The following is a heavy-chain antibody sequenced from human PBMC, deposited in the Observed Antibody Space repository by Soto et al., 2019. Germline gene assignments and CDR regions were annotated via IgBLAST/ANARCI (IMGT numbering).Heavy chain of an antibody. V-gene: IGHV1-69*13. Sequence: SVKVSCKTSGGTFSTYAIDWVRQAPGQGLEWMGAIIPLFGTADYAQKFQGRVTITADESTSTASMELSSLRSEDTAVYYCARPKGSYSSGYYYFDYWGQGTLVTVSS. D-gene: IGHD6-19*01. CDR1: GGTFSTYA. CDR3: ARPKGSYSSGYYYFDY. J-gene: IGHJ4*02. CDR2: IIPLFGTA.